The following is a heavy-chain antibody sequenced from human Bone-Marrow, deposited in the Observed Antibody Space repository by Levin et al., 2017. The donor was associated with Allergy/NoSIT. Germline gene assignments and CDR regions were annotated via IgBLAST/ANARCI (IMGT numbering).Heavy chain of an antibody. CDR2: ISGSGGST. D-gene: IGHD3-9*01. Sequence: GGSLRLSCAASGFTFSSYAMSWVRQAPGKGLEWVSAISGSGGSTYYADSVKGRFTISRDNSKNTLYLQMNSLRAEDTAVYYCAKTRTYYDILTGFQPLGIWGQGTMVTVSS. CDR3: AKTRTYYDILTGFQPLGI. CDR1: GFTFSSYA. V-gene: IGHV3-23*01. J-gene: IGHJ3*02.